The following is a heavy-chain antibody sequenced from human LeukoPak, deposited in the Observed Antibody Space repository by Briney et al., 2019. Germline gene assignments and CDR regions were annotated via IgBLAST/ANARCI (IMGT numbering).Heavy chain of an antibody. CDR1: GYTFTSYG. J-gene: IGHJ4*02. V-gene: IGHV1-18*01. CDR2: INAYNGYT. CDR3: GQNFNKMLRGVTPERADY. Sequence: GASVKVSCQASGYTFTSYGLSWVREAPGQGLEWMGWINAYNGYTNYAQKLQGRVTMTTDTSTSTAYMELRSLRSDKTAVYYCGQNFNKMLRGVTPERADYWGQGTLVTVSS. D-gene: IGHD3-16*01.